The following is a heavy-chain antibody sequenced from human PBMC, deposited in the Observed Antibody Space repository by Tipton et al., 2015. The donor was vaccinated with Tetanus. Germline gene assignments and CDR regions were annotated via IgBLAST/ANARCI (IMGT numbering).Heavy chain of an antibody. D-gene: IGHD6-13*01. CDR2: IYTSGST. CDR1: GASMSSSSFY. V-gene: IGHV4-61*02. CDR3: ARGWGSSWYYLDY. Sequence: TLSLTCNVSGASMSSSSFYWSWIRQPAGKGLEWIGRIYTSGSTNYNPSLKSRVTMSVDTSKRQFSLKLNSVTAADTAVYYCARGWGSSWYYLDYWGQGILVTVSS. J-gene: IGHJ4*02.